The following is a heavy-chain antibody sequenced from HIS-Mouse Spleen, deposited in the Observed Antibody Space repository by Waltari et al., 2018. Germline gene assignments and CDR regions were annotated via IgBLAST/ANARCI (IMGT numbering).Heavy chain of an antibody. D-gene: IGHD2-2*01. CDR1: GGSISSSSYY. CDR2: INYSGST. CDR3: ARGRSQPHVVPAAPNWFDP. V-gene: IGHV4-39*01. J-gene: IGHJ5*02. Sequence: QLQLQESGPGLVKPSETLSLTCTVSGGSISSSSYYWGWIRQPPGKGLEWIGSINYSGSTYYNPSPKERVPISVDTSKNQFSLKLSSVTAADTAVYYCARGRSQPHVVPAAPNWFDPWGQGTLVTVSS.